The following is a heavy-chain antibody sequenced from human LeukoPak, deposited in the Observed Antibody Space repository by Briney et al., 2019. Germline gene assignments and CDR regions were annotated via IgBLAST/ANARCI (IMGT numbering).Heavy chain of an antibody. V-gene: IGHV4-59*12. CDR2: IYYSGST. D-gene: IGHD2-2*01. Sequence: SETLSLTCTVSGGSISSYYWSWIRQPPGKGLEWIGYIYYSGSTNYNPSLKSRVTISVDTSKNQFSLKLSSVTAADTAVYYCARENGDIYCSSTSCYGDAFDIWGQGTMVTVSS. J-gene: IGHJ3*02. CDR3: ARENGDIYCSSTSCYGDAFDI. CDR1: GGSISSYY.